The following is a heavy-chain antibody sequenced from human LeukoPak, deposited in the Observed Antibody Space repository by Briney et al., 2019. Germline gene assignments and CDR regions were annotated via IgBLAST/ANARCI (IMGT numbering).Heavy chain of an antibody. CDR3: AREVARKEGYDSSGYYFDYYYGMDV. Sequence: PSETLSLTCTVSGGSISSGGYYWSWIRQHPGKGLEWIGYIYYSGSTYYNPSLKSRVTISVDTSKNQFSLKLSSVTAADTAVYYCAREVARKEGYDSSGYYFDYYYGMDVWGQGTTVTVSS. D-gene: IGHD3-22*01. CDR2: IYYSGST. J-gene: IGHJ6*02. CDR1: GGSISSGGYY. V-gene: IGHV4-31*03.